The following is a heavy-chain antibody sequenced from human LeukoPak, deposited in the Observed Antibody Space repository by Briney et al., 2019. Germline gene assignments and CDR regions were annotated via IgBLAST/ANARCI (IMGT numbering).Heavy chain of an antibody. CDR1: GGSISSYY. V-gene: IGHV4-59*01. Sequence: SETLSLTCTVSGGSISSYYWSWIRQPPGKGLEWIGYIYYSGNTNYNPSLKSRVTILVDTSKNQFSLNLSSVTAADTAVYYCARVRPPWYFDLWGRGTLVTVSS. J-gene: IGHJ2*01. CDR3: ARVRPPWYFDL. CDR2: IYYSGNT.